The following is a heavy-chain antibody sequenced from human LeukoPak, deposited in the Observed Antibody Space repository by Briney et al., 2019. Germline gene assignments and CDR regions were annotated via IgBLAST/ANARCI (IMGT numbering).Heavy chain of an antibody. J-gene: IGHJ4*02. V-gene: IGHV1-69*04. Sequence: SVKVSCKASGGTFSSYAISWVRQAPGQGLEWMGRIIPILGIANYAQKFQGRVTITADKSTSTAYMELSSLRSEGTAVYYCARSNRDGYNDYWGQGTLVTVSS. CDR1: GGTFSSYA. CDR2: IIPILGIA. CDR3: ARSNRDGYNDY. D-gene: IGHD5-24*01.